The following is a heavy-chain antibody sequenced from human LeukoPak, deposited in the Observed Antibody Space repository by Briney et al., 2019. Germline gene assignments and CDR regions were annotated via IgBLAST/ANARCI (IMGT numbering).Heavy chain of an antibody. D-gene: IGHD2-15*01. J-gene: IGHJ4*02. V-gene: IGHV3-33*01. CDR3: ATDSGGRYFDY. CDR1: GFTFSSYG. CDR2: IWYDGSNK. Sequence: GRALRLSCAASGFTFSSYGMHWVRQAPGKGLEWVAVIWYDGSNKYYADSVKGRFTISRDNSKNTLYLQMNSLRAEDTAVYYCATDSGGRYFDYWGQGTLVTVSS.